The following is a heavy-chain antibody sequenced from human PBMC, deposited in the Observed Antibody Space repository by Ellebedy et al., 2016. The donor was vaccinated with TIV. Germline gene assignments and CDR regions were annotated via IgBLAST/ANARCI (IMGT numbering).Heavy chain of an antibody. CDR3: ARGGRKSGHYYDYFDY. CDR1: GFTFRSYS. D-gene: IGHD3-22*01. V-gene: IGHV3-48*01. CDR2: ISSDSSTI. Sequence: PGGSLRLSCAASGFTFRSYSMNWVSQAPGKGLEWVSYISSDSSTIYYADSVKGRFTISRDYATNSLSVQMNSLRAEDTAVYYCARGGRKSGHYYDYFDYWGQGTLVTVSS. J-gene: IGHJ4*02.